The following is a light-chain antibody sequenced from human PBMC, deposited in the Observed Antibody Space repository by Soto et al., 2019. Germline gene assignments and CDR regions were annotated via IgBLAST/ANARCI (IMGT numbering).Light chain of an antibody. Sequence: QSVLTQPPSASGTPGQRVTISCSGSSSNIGSNYVYWYQQLPGTVPQLLIYRNSERPSGVPDRFSGSKSGTSASLAISGLRSEDEGDYYCAAWYDSLSGVVFGGGTKLTVL. CDR2: RNS. CDR3: AAWYDSLSGVV. J-gene: IGLJ2*01. CDR1: SSNIGSNY. V-gene: IGLV1-47*01.